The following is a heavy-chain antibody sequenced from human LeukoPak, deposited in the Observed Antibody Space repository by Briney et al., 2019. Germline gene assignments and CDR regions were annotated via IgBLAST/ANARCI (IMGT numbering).Heavy chain of an antibody. CDR3: AKDKYCTDGSCVDAFDI. J-gene: IGHJ3*02. CDR1: GFTFSGSA. CDR2: IRGSGGNT. V-gene: IGHV3-23*01. Sequence: PGGSLRLSCEASGFTFSGSAMTWVRQAPGEGLEWVSTIRGSGGNTYYADSVRGRFTISRDNSKNTLYLQMNRLRAEDTAIYYCAKDKYCTDGSCVDAFDIWGQGTMVTVSS. D-gene: IGHD2-15*01.